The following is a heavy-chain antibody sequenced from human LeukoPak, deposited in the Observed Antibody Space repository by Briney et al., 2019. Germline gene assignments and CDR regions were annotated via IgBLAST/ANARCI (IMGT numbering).Heavy chain of an antibody. CDR1: GVSIIGYH. Sequence: SETLSLTCSVSGVSIIGYHWNWVRQPPGKGLEWIGYVHNSGDSNCKTSLKSRVIMSVDTSKKHFFLKLKSVTAADTAVYYCARGYGDFRVEGRYFHSWGQGTLVTVSS. V-gene: IGHV4-4*08. D-gene: IGHD4-17*01. CDR3: ARGYGDFRVEGRYFHS. J-gene: IGHJ4*02. CDR2: VHNSGDS.